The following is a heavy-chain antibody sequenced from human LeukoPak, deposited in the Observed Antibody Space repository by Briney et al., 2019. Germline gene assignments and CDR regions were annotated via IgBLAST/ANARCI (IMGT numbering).Heavy chain of an antibody. J-gene: IGHJ5*02. CDR2: ISAYNGNT. D-gene: IGHD2-2*01. Sequence: ASVKVSCKSSGYTFTSYGISWVRQAPGQGLEWMGLISAYNGNTNYAQKLQGRVTMTTDTSTSPAYMELRSLRSDDTAVYYCARVVPAAIRTWFDPWGQGTLVTVSS. CDR3: ARVVPAAIRTWFDP. CDR1: GYTFTSYG. V-gene: IGHV1-18*01.